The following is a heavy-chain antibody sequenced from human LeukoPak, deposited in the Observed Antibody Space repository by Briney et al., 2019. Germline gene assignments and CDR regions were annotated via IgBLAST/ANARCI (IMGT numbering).Heavy chain of an antibody. CDR3: ARITGYFDSGGSYYWGFFDY. CDR1: GVSMTNDR. Sequence: SETLSLTCSVSGVSMTNDRWTWIRQAPGKGLEWIGYMSDSGQTNYNPSLRSRATVSVDTSKSQCSLRLTSVTSADTAVYYCARITGYFDSGGSYYWGFFDYWGQGSLVTVSS. CDR2: MSDSGQT. J-gene: IGHJ4*02. D-gene: IGHD3-22*01. V-gene: IGHV4-59*01.